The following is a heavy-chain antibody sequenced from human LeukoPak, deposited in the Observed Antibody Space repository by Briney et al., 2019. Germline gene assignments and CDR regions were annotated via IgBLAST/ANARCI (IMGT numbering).Heavy chain of an antibody. Sequence: SETLSLTCTVSGGSISSSSYYWGWIRQPPGKGLEWIGSIYYSGSTYYNPSLKSRVTISVDTSKNQFSLKLSSVTAADTAVYYCARHGIRSYYDSSGYIGYWGQGTLVTVSS. CDR1: GGSISSSSYY. V-gene: IGHV4-39*01. CDR2: IYYSGST. CDR3: ARHGIRSYYDSSGYIGY. D-gene: IGHD3-22*01. J-gene: IGHJ4*02.